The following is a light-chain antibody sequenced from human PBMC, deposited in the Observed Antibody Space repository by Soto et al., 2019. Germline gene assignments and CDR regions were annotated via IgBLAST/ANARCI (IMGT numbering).Light chain of an antibody. V-gene: IGKV3-20*01. CDR3: KQYGSSQYT. CDR2: GAS. Sequence: EIVLTQSPGTLSSSPGEIATLSCRASQSGTNNYLAWYQQKPGQAPRLLIYGASSRATGITDKFRGSGSGPDFTLTISRLEPEDVAVYYCKQYGSSQYTFGQGTKLEIK. CDR1: QSGTNNY. J-gene: IGKJ2*01.